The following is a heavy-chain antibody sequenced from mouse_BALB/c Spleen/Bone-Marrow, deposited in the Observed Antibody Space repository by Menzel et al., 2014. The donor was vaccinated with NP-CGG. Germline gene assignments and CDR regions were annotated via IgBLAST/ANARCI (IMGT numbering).Heavy chain of an antibody. V-gene: IGHV14-3*02. CDR2: IDPANGNT. J-gene: IGHJ1*01. CDR3: GNYDHGWYFDV. CDR1: GFNIKDTY. D-gene: IGHD2-4*01. Sequence: EVKLLESGAELVKPGASVKLSCTASGFNIKDTYMHWVKQRPEQGLEWIGRIDPANGNTKYDPKFQGKATITADTSSNTAYLQLSSLTSEDTAVYYCGNYDHGWYFDVWGAGTTVTVSS.